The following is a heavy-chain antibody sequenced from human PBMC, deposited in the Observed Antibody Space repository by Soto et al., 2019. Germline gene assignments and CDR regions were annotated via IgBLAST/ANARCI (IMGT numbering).Heavy chain of an antibody. V-gene: IGHV1-69*01. CDR2: IIPVFGTP. CDR1: GYIFKNYA. Sequence: VQLVQSGAEVKETVSSVKVSCNSSGYIFKNYAVTWLRQAPGQGLEWMGGIIPVFGTPDYSQKFRGRVTMTADESTSTVYMELRSLTSEDTAVYYCARHLYDYVWGSYRHWGQGTLVTVSS. J-gene: IGHJ4*02. CDR3: ARHLYDYVWGSYRH. D-gene: IGHD3-16*02.